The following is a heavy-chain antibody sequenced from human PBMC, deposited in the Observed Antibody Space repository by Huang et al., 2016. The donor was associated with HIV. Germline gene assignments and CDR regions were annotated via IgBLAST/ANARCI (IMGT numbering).Heavy chain of an antibody. V-gene: IGHV5-51*01. CDR1: GYRFRSNW. CDR3: ARLIGSPSFYYGLDV. D-gene: IGHD3-10*01. CDR2: FYHGDSDT. J-gene: IGHJ6*02. Sequence: EVQLVQSGAEVKKPGESLKISCKGSGYRFRSNWIGWVRQMPGKGLEWMGIFYHGDSDTRYSPSFQGQVTISADKSINTAYLQWSSLKASDTAMYYCARLIGSPSFYYGLDVWGQGTTVTVSS.